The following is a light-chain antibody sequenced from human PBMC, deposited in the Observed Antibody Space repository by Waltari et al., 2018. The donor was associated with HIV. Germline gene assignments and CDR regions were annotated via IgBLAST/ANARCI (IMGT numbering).Light chain of an antibody. CDR3: QQLSSFPLT. Sequence: DIQMTQSPSSLSASVGDIVSITCRASQAVANKVIWFQQKPGKAPKLLIYDASRLPSGVPSRFSGSGSGTDFTLSINDVQPDDFASYFCQQLSSFPLTFGPGTRVDVK. J-gene: IGKJ3*01. CDR2: DAS. V-gene: IGKV1-39*01. CDR1: QAVANK.